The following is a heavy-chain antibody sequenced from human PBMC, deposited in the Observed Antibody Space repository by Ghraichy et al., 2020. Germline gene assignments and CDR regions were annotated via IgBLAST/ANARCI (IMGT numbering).Heavy chain of an antibody. CDR2: IIPIFGTA. CDR3: AMNTWLREITMIVVAPGYYYYGMDV. CDR1: GGTFSSYA. J-gene: IGHJ6*02. D-gene: IGHD3-22*01. V-gene: IGHV1-69*06. Sequence: SVKVSCKASGGTFSSYAISWVRQAPGQGLEWMGGIIPIFGTANYAQKFQGRVTITADKSTSTAYMELSSLRSEDTAVYYCAMNTWLREITMIVVAPGYYYYGMDVWGQGTTVTVSS.